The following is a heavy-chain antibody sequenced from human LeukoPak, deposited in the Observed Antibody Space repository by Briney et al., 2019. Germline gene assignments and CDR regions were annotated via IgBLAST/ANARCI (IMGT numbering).Heavy chain of an antibody. J-gene: IGHJ4*02. V-gene: IGHV4-59*08. CDR2: IYYSGST. CDR3: ARIGTDYGGNSYFDY. D-gene: IGHD4-23*01. CDR1: GGSISSYY. Sequence: ASETLSLTCTVSGGSISSYYWSWIRQPPGKGPEWIGYIYYSGSTNYNPSLKSRVTISVDTSKNQFSLKLSSVTAADTAVYYCARIGTDYGGNSYFDYWGQGTLVTVSS.